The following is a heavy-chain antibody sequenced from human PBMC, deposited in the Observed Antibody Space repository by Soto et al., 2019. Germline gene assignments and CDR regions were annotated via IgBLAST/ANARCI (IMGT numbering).Heavy chain of an antibody. CDR2: INPSGGST. V-gene: IGHV1-46*01. D-gene: IGHD5-18*01. CDR3: ARDPGYSYGYN. CDR1: GYTFTSYY. Sequence: VKVSCKASGYTFTSYYMHWVRQAPGQGLEWMGIINPSGGSTSYAQKFQGRVTITRDTSASTAYMELSSLRSEDTAVYYCARDPGYSYGYNWGQGTLVTVSS. J-gene: IGHJ4*02.